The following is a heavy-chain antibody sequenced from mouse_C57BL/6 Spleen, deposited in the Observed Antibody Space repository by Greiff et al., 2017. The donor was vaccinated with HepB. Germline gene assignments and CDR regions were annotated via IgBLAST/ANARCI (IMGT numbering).Heavy chain of an antibody. CDR1: GYTFTSYW. CDR3: ARRVDLYGSSLHWYFDV. D-gene: IGHD1-1*01. CDR2: IYPSDSET. J-gene: IGHJ1*03. Sequence: QVQLQQPGAELVRPGSSVKLSCKASGYTFTSYWMDWVKQRPGQGLEWIGNIYPSDSETHYNQKFKDKATLTVDKSSSTAYMQLSSLTSEDSAVYYCARRVDLYGSSLHWYFDVWGTGTTVTVSS. V-gene: IGHV1-61*01.